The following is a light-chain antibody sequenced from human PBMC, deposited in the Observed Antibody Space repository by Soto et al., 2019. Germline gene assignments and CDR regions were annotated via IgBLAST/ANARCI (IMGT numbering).Light chain of an antibody. V-gene: IGKV1-33*01. CDR3: QQYDNLPYT. J-gene: IGKJ2*01. CDR1: QDISNY. Sequence: DIQMTQSPSSLSASVGDRVTITCQASQDISNYLNWYQQKPGKAPKLLIYHASNLETGVPSRFSRSGSGTDFTIPISSLQPEDIATYYCQQYDNLPYTFCQGTKLEIK. CDR2: HAS.